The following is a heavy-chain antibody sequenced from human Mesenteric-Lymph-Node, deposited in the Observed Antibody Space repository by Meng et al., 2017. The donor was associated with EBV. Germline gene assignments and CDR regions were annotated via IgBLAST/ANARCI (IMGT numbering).Heavy chain of an antibody. D-gene: IGHD6-19*01. V-gene: IGHV1-8*01. CDR2: MNPNSGNT. J-gene: IGHJ5*02. CDR3: ARRDSSGWYYWFDP. Sequence: QVRLVQSGAEVKTPGASVKVSCKASGYTFTSYDINWVRPATGQGLEWMGWMNPNSGNTGYAQKFQGRVTMTRNTSISTAYMELSSLRSEDTAVYYCARRDSSGWYYWFDPWGQGTLVTVSS. CDR1: GYTFTSYD.